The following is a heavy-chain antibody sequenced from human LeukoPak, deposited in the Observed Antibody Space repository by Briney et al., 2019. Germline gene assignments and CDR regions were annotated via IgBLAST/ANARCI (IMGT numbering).Heavy chain of an antibody. CDR2: IRYDGRNK. V-gene: IGHV3-30*02. Sequence: GGSLRLSCAAAGLTSSNYGMHWVRQAPGKGLQWVANIRYDGRNKYSADSVKGRFTIYRDNSKSTLYLQMNSLRPEDTAVYYCAKGGSNNWSFDNWGQGTLVTVSS. CDR3: AKGGSNNWSFDN. D-gene: IGHD1-1*01. CDR1: GLTSSNYG. J-gene: IGHJ4*02.